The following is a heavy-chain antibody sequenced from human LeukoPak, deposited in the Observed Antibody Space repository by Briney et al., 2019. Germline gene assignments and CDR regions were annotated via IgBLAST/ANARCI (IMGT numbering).Heavy chain of an antibody. V-gene: IGHV3-30*18. CDR1: GFTFSSYG. D-gene: IGHD6-6*01. CDR2: ISYDGSNK. J-gene: IGHJ4*02. CDR3: AKDEQLGYFDY. Sequence: PGGSQRLSCAASGFTFSSYGMHWVRQAPGKGLEWVAVISYDGSNKYYADSVKGRFTISRDNSKNTLYLQMNSLRAEDTAVYYCAKDEQLGYFDYWGQGTLVTVSS.